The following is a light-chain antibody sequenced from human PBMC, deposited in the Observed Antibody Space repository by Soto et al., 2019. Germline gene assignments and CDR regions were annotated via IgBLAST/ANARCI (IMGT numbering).Light chain of an antibody. Sequence: QSVLTQPASVSGSPGQSITISCTGTSSDVGGYNYVSWYQQHPGKAPTLMIYDVSNRPSGVSNRFSGSKSGNTASLTISGLQAEDEADYYCSSYTSSSTLGFGGGTKLTVL. J-gene: IGLJ2*01. V-gene: IGLV2-14*01. CDR2: DVS. CDR3: SSYTSSSTLG. CDR1: SSDVGGYNY.